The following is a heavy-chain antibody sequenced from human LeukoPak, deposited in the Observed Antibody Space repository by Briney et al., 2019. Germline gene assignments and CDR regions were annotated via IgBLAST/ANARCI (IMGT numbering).Heavy chain of an antibody. D-gene: IGHD3-22*01. CDR3: ARDPYSSGSEPDY. CDR1: GYTFTGYY. V-gene: IGHV1-2*02. J-gene: IGHJ4*02. CDR2: INPHTGGT. Sequence: GASVKVSCKASGYTFTGYYMHWVRQAPGQGLEWMGWINPHTGGTNYAQKFQGRVTMTRDTSTSTVYMELSSLRSEDTAVYYCARDPYSSGSEPDYWGQGTLVTVSS.